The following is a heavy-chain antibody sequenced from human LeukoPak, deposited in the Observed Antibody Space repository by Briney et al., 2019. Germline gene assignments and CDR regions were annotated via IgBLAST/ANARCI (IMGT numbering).Heavy chain of an antibody. D-gene: IGHD3-22*01. V-gene: IGHV1-2*06. CDR1: GYTFTGYY. J-gene: IGHJ4*02. CDR2: INPNSGGT. Sequence: ASVKVSCKASGYTFTGYYMHWVRQAPGQGLEWMGRINPNSGGTNYAQKFQGRVTMTRDTSISTAYMELSRLRSDDTAVYHCAKYRVGSDYYEALDYWGQGTVVTVSS. CDR3: AKYRVGSDYYEALDY.